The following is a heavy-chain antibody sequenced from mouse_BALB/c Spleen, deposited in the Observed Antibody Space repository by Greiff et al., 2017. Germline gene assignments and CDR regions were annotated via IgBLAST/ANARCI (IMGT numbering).Heavy chain of an antibody. CDR1: GYAFTNYL. V-gene: IGHV1-54*01. CDR2: INPGSGGT. Sequence: VKLQQSGAELVRPGTSVTVSCKASGYAFTNYLIEWVKQRPGQGLEWIGVINPGSGGTNYTEKFKGKATLTADKSSSTAYMQLSSLTSDDSAVYFCARNGDYVRLYDAMDYWGQGTSVTVSS. J-gene: IGHJ4*01. CDR3: ARNGDYVRLYDAMDY. D-gene: IGHD2-13*01.